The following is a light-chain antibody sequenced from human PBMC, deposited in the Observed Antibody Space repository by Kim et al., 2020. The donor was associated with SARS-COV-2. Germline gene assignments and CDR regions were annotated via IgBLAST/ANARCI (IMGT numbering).Light chain of an antibody. Sequence: SPGERATLSYRASQSVSNSYLAWYQQKPGQAPRLLIYGASSRATGIPDRFSGSGSGTDFTLTISRLEPEDFAVYYCQQYGSSPQTFGQGTKVEIK. CDR3: QQYGSSPQT. CDR2: GAS. CDR1: QSVSNSY. J-gene: IGKJ1*01. V-gene: IGKV3-20*01.